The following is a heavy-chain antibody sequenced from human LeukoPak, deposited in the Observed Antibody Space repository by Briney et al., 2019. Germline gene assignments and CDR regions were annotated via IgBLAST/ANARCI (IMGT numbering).Heavy chain of an antibody. Sequence: PGGSLRLSCAASGFTFSGYWMYWVRQAPGKGLEWVANIKQDGSEKYYVDSVKGRFTISRDNAKNSLYLQMNSLRAEDTAVYYCAKDTGDYVSYFDYWGQGTLVTVSS. CDR1: GFTFSGYW. V-gene: IGHV3-7*01. CDR2: IKQDGSEK. J-gene: IGHJ4*02. CDR3: AKDTGDYVSYFDY. D-gene: IGHD4-17*01.